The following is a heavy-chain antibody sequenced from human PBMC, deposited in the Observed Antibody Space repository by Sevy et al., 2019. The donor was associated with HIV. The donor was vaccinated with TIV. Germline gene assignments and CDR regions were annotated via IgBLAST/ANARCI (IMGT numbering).Heavy chain of an antibody. CDR2: ISYDGSNK. D-gene: IGHD3-9*01. CDR3: ARDGDILTANWFDP. CDR1: GFTFSSYV. V-gene: IGHV3-30*04. J-gene: IGHJ5*02. Sequence: GGSLRLSCAASGFTFSSYVMHWVRQAPGKGLEWVAIISYDGSNKYYADSVKGRFTISRDNSKNTLYLQMNSLRAEDTAVYYCARDGDILTANWFDPWGQGTLVTVSS.